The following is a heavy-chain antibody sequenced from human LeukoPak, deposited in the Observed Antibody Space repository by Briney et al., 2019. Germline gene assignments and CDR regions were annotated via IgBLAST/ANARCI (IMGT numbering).Heavy chain of an antibody. CDR2: INHSGST. CDR1: GGSFSGYY. D-gene: IGHD2-8*01. Sequence: SETLSHTCAVYGGSFSGYYWSWIRQPPGKGLEWIGEINHSGSTNYNPSLKSRATISVDTSKNQFSLKLSSVTAADTAVYYCARGSWYCTNGVCQVYFDYWGQGTLVTVSS. J-gene: IGHJ4*02. CDR3: ARGSWYCTNGVCQVYFDY. V-gene: IGHV4-34*01.